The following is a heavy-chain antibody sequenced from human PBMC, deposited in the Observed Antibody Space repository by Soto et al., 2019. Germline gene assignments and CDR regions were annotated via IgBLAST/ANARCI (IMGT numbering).Heavy chain of an antibody. CDR2: IYEGGNT. V-gene: IGHV4-30-2*01. Sequence: SETLSLTCAVSGGSIISGGYSWSWIRQPPGKGLQWIGHIYEGGNTYYIPSLESRVAISTDKSKNQFSLRLSSVTAADTAVYYCVRRSPEDAFDIWGQGTMVTVSS. J-gene: IGHJ3*02. CDR1: GGSIISGGYS. CDR3: VRRSPEDAFDI.